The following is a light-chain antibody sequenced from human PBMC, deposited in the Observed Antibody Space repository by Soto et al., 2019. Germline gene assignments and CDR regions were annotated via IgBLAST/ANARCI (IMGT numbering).Light chain of an antibody. Sequence: EIVMTQFPATLSVSPGERATLSCRASQSFSSNLAWYQHKPGQAPRLLIYGASTRATGVPDRFSGSGSGTEFTLTISSLQSEDFAVYYCQQYNNWPPWTFGQGTKVDIK. CDR3: QQYNNWPPWT. CDR2: GAS. J-gene: IGKJ1*01. CDR1: QSFSSN. V-gene: IGKV3-15*01.